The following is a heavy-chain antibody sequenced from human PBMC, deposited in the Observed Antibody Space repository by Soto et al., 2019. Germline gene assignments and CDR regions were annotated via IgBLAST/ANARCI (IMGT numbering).Heavy chain of an antibody. CDR2: ISYDGSNK. V-gene: IGHV3-30-3*01. D-gene: IGHD1-20*01. CDR3: AELPYNWITGDDAFDI. CDR1: GFTFSSYA. Sequence: QVQLVESGGGVVQPGRSLRLSCAASGFTFSSYAMHWVRQAPGKGLEWVAVISYDGSNKYYADSVKGRFTISRDNSKNTLYLQMNSLRAEDTAVYYCAELPYNWITGDDAFDIWGQGTMVTVSS. J-gene: IGHJ3*02.